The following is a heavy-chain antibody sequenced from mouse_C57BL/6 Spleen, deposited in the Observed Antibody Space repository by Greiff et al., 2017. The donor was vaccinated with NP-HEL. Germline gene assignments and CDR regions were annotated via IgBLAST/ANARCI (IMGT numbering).Heavy chain of an antibody. V-gene: IGHV2-2*01. CDR1: GFSLTSYG. D-gene: IGHD2-1*01. CDR3: ARNGNYEAWFAY. Sequence: VKLVESGPGLVQPSQSLSITCTVSGFSLTSYGVHWVRQSPGKGLEWLGVIWSGGSTDYNAAFISRLSISKDNSKSQVFFKMNSRQADDTAIYYWARNGNYEAWFAYWGQGTLVTVSA. CDR2: IWSGGST. J-gene: IGHJ3*01.